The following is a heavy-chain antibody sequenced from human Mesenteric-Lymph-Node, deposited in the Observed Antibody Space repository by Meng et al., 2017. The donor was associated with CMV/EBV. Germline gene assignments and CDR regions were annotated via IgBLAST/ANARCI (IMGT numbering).Heavy chain of an antibody. Sequence: GESLKISCAASGFSFSTYWMSWVRQAPGKGPEWVANIKQDGSEQYYVDSVKGRFTISRDNAKNSIYLQMNSLRTEDTAVYYCTRDPFPPYCNSTTCSLPWGQGTLVTVSS. D-gene: IGHD2-2*01. CDR2: IKQDGSEQ. V-gene: IGHV3-7*01. J-gene: IGHJ5*02. CDR1: GFSFSTYW. CDR3: TRDPFPPYCNSTTCSLP.